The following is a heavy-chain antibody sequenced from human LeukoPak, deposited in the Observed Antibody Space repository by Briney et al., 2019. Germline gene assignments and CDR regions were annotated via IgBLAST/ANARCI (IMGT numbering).Heavy chain of an antibody. V-gene: IGHV3-21*04. Sequence: PWGSLRLSCAASGFTFSSYSMNWVRQAPGKGLEWVSSISSSSSYIYYADSVKGRFTISKDNAENSLYLQMNSLRAEDTAVYYCARNRGGGSGYSDYWGQGTLVTVSS. CDR3: ARNRGGGSGYSDY. CDR1: GFTFSSYS. D-gene: IGHD3-22*01. CDR2: ISSSSSYI. J-gene: IGHJ4*02.